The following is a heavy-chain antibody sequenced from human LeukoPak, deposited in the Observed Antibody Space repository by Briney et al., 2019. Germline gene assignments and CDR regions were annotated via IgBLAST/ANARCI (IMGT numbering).Heavy chain of an antibody. CDR2: IYTSGST. CDR3: ARASDIVVVPAPYYYYGMDV. V-gene: IGHV4-4*07. CDR1: GGSISSYY. D-gene: IGHD2-2*01. Sequence: SETLSLTCTVSGGSISSYYWSWIRQPAGKGLEWIGRIYTSGSTNYNPSLKSRVTMSVDTSKNQFSLKLSSVTAADTAVYYCARASDIVVVPAPYYYYGMDVWGQGTTVAVSS. J-gene: IGHJ6*02.